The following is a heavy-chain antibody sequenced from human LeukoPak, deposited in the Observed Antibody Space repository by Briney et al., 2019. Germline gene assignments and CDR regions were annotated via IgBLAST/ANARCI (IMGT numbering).Heavy chain of an antibody. J-gene: IGHJ4*02. V-gene: IGHV3-53*01. D-gene: IGHD3-22*01. CDR2: IYSGGST. Sequence: PGGSLRLSCAASGFTVSSNYMSWVRQAPGQGLEWVSVIYSGGSTYYADSVKGRFTISRDNSKNTLYLQMNSLRAEDTAVYYCARAYYYDSSGYYPFDYWGQGTLVTVSS. CDR3: ARAYYYDSSGYYPFDY. CDR1: GFTVSSNY.